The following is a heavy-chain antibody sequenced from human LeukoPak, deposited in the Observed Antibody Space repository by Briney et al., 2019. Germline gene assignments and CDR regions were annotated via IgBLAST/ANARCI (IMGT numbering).Heavy chain of an antibody. Sequence: GSLRLSCAASGFTFSSYAMSWVRQAPGKGLEWVSAISGSGGSTYYADSVKGRFTISRDNSKNTLYLQMNSLRAEDTAVYYCAKAGYYDSSGYLFDYWGQGTLVTVSS. CDR1: GFTFSSYA. CDR3: AKAGYYDSSGYLFDY. D-gene: IGHD3-22*01. V-gene: IGHV3-23*01. J-gene: IGHJ4*02. CDR2: ISGSGGST.